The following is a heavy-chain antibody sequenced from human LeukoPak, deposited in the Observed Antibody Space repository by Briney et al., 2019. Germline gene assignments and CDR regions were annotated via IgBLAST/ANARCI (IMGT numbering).Heavy chain of an antibody. CDR3: SRDSLSSCGGDCYSGLDV. J-gene: IGHJ6*02. D-gene: IGHD2-21*02. V-gene: IGHV3-74*01. Sequence: GGSLRLSCAASGFTFSNYWMHWVRQAPGEALMWVSRIKSDGSSTTFADSVKGRFTISRDNAKNTLYLQMNSLRAEDTAVYYCSRDSLSSCGGDCYSGLDVWGQGTTVTVSS. CDR2: IKSDGSST. CDR1: GFTFSNYW.